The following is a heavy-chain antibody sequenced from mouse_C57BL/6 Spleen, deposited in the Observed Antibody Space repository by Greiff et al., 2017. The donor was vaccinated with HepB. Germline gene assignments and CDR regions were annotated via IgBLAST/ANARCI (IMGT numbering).Heavy chain of an antibody. D-gene: IGHD2-2*01. CDR3: ARRVGLRRGFDY. CDR1: GFSLSTSGMG. CDR2: SYWDDDK. J-gene: IGHJ2*01. Sequence: QVQLKESGPGILQSSQTLSLSCSFSGFSLSTSGMGVSWLRQPAGKGLMWLAHSYWDDDKRYNPSLKSRPTLSKDTSRTQVFLKITSVDTADTATYYCARRVGLRRGFDYWGQGTTLTVSS. V-gene: IGHV8-12*01.